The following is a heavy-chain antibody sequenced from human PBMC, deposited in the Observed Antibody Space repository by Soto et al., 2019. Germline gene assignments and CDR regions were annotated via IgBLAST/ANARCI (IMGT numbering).Heavy chain of an antibody. V-gene: IGHV3-30*18. Sequence: GGSLRLSCAASGFTFSSYVLHCVRQAPGKGLEWLAVISYDGSNKYYADSVKGRFTISRDNSKNTLYLQMNSLRAEDTAVYYCAKAGTPLVEPYYYGLDVWGQGTTVNVSS. CDR2: ISYDGSNK. CDR1: GFTFSSYV. D-gene: IGHD6-19*01. J-gene: IGHJ6*02. CDR3: AKAGTPLVEPYYYGLDV.